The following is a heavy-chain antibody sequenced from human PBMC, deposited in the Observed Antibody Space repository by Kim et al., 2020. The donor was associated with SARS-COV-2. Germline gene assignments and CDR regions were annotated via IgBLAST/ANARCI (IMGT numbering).Heavy chain of an antibody. Sequence: VKGRFTISRDNSKNTLYLQMNSLRAEDTAVYYCASNLPVYDSSGYSFDYWGQGTLVTVSS. V-gene: IGHV3-30*01. J-gene: IGHJ4*02. CDR3: ASNLPVYDSSGYSFDY. D-gene: IGHD3-22*01.